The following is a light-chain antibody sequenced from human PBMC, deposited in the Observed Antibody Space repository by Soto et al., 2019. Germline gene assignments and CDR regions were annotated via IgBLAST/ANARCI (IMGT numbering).Light chain of an antibody. V-gene: IGKV1-5*01. CDR2: DAS. CDR3: QQYNSYWT. Sequence: DIEMTQSHTTLSASVGDRVTITCRASQSISSWLAWYQQKPGKAPKLLIYDASSLESGVPSRFSGSGSGTEFTLTISSLQPDDFATYYCQQYNSYWTLGQGTKVDIK. J-gene: IGKJ1*01. CDR1: QSISSW.